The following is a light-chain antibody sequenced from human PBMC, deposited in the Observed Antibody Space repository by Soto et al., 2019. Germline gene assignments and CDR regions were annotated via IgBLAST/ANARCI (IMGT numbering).Light chain of an antibody. Sequence: DLQMTQSPSSLSASVGDRVTISCRASQNIGSCLNWYQQKPGKAPKVLISAASTLQSGVPSRFSGRGSETDFTLTISILQPEDFATYYCQQSYTRWTFGQGTKLEIK. V-gene: IGKV1-39*01. CDR1: QNIGSC. J-gene: IGKJ2*02. CDR3: QQSYTRWT. CDR2: AAS.